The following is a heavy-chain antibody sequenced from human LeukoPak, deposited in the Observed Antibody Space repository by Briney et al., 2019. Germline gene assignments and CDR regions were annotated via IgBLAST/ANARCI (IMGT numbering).Heavy chain of an antibody. CDR2: IKLDGSGK. J-gene: IGHJ4*02. Sequence: PGGSLRLSCVASGFTFGKYWMSWVRQAPGKGLEWVANIKLDGSGKNYVDSVKGRFTISRDNTKNSLYLQMNSLRVEDTAVFYCARDQYDTWSRRGNFDSWGQGTLAIVSS. D-gene: IGHD3-3*01. CDR1: GFTFGKYW. V-gene: IGHV3-7*03. CDR3: ARDQYDTWSRRGNFDS.